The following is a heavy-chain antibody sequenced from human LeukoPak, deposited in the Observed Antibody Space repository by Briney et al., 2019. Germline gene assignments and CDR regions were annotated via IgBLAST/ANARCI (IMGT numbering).Heavy chain of an antibody. Sequence: PGGSLRLSCAASGFTVSSNYMSWVRQAPGKGLEWVAVIYSGGSTYYADSVKGRFTISRDNSKNTLYLQMNSLRAEDTAVYYCARARGYCSGGSCYSDYCYGMDVWGQGTTVTVSS. D-gene: IGHD2-15*01. J-gene: IGHJ6*02. CDR1: GFTVSSNY. CDR2: IYSGGST. CDR3: ARARGYCSGGSCYSDYCYGMDV. V-gene: IGHV3-66*01.